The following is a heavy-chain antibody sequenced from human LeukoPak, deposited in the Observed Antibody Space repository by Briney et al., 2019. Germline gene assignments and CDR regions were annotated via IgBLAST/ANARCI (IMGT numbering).Heavy chain of an antibody. Sequence: GGSLRLSCAASGFTFSSHGMHWVRQAPGKGLEWVAVISYDGSNKYYADSVKGRFTISRDNSKNTLYLQMNSLRAEDTAVYYCAKDYGSGSPYFDYWDQGTLVTVSS. J-gene: IGHJ4*02. CDR1: GFTFSSHG. CDR2: ISYDGSNK. CDR3: AKDYGSGSPYFDY. D-gene: IGHD3-10*01. V-gene: IGHV3-30*18.